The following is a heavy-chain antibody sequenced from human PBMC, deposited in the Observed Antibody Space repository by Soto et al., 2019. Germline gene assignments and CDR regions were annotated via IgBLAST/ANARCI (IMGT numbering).Heavy chain of an antibody. CDR1: GGSISSSY. D-gene: IGHD2-15*01. CDR3: ARGSGVVYD. Sequence: PAETLSLTCIVSGGSISSSYWSWIRQPPGKGLEWIGYIWHSGSTNYNPSLKSRVTISVDTSKNQFSLRLSSVTAADTAVYYCARGSGVVYDWGQGTMVTVSS. V-gene: IGHV4-59*01. CDR2: IWHSGST. J-gene: IGHJ4*02.